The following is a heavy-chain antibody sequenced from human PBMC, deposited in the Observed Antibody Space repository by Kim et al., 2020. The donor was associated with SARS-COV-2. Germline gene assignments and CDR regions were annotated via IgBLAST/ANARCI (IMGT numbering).Heavy chain of an antibody. V-gene: IGHV4-34*01. Sequence: SETLSLTCAVYGGSFSGYYWSWIRQPPGKGLEWIGEINHSGSTNYNPSLKSRVTISVDTSKNQFSLKLSSVTAADTAVYYCARSHFARYSSGWYLANSAVGYWGQGTLVTVSS. D-gene: IGHD6-19*01. CDR1: GGSFSGYY. CDR3: ARSHFARYSSGWYLANSAVGY. CDR2: INHSGST. J-gene: IGHJ4*02.